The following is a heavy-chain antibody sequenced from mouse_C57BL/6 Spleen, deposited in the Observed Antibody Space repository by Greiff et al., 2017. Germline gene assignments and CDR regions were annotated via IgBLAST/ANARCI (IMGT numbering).Heavy chain of an antibody. D-gene: IGHD2-5*01. CDR1: GYTFTDYN. CDR2: INPNNGGT. V-gene: IGHV1-22*01. CDR3: ARDYSNWFAY. J-gene: IGHJ3*01. Sequence: DVKLVESGPELVKPGASVKMSCKASGYTFTDYNMHWVKQSHGKSLEWIGYINPNNGGTSYNQKFKGKATLTVNKSSSTAYMELRSLTSEDSAVYYCARDYSNWFAYWGQGTLVTVSA.